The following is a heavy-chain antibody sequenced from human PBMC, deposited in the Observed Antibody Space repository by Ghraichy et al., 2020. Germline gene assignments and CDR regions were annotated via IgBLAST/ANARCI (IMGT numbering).Heavy chain of an antibody. CDR1: GGSLSSSSYY. V-gene: IGHV4-39*01. CDR2: IYYSGST. Sequence: SETLSLTCTVSGGSLSSSSYYWGWIRQPPGKGLEWIGSIYYSGSTYYNPSLKSRVTISVDTSKNQFSLKLRSVTAADTAVYYCAETAYCGGDCYSRAFDIWGQGTMVTVSS. D-gene: IGHD2-21*02. CDR3: AETAYCGGDCYSRAFDI. J-gene: IGHJ3*02.